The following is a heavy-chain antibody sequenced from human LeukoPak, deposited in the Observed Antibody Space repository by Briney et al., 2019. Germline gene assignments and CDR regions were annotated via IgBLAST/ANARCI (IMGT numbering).Heavy chain of an antibody. Sequence: PGGSLRLSCAASGFSLGSYTMNWVRQAPGKGLEWVSYIRGTTFMTYADSVKGRFTISRDNAMTSLYLQMNSLRDEDTAVYYCVRDYNYYFDLWGRGTLVTVTS. CDR1: GFSLGSYT. CDR3: VRDYNYYFDL. CDR2: IRGTTFM. J-gene: IGHJ2*01. V-gene: IGHV3-48*02. D-gene: IGHD1-1*01.